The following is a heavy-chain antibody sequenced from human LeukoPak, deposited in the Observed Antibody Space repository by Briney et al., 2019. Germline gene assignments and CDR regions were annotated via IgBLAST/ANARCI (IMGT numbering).Heavy chain of an antibody. D-gene: IGHD3-22*01. Sequence: SVKVSCKASGGTFSSYAISWVRQAPGQGLEWMGGIIPIFGTANYAQKFQGRVTITTDESTSTAYMELSSLRSEDTAVYSCARDRVSYFYDSSGYPGLGYLDCRGRGTLVTVSS. CDR1: GGTFSSYA. CDR2: IIPIFGTA. V-gene: IGHV1-69*05. CDR3: ARDRVSYFYDSSGYPGLGYLDC. J-gene: IGHJ4*02.